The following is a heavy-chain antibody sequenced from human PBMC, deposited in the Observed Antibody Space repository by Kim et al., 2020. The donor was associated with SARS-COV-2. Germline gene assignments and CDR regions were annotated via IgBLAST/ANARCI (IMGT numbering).Heavy chain of an antibody. J-gene: IGHJ6*02. CDR3: TRAGELEVAAAGSSGMDV. CDR1: GFTFGDYA. CDR2: IRSKAYGGTT. Sequence: GGSLRLSCTASGFTFGDYAMSWVRQAPGKGLEWVGFIRSKAYGGTTEYAASVKGRFTISRDDSKSIAYLQMNSLKTEDTAVYYCTRAGELEVAAAGSSGMDVWGQGTTVTVSS. V-gene: IGHV3-49*04. D-gene: IGHD6-13*01.